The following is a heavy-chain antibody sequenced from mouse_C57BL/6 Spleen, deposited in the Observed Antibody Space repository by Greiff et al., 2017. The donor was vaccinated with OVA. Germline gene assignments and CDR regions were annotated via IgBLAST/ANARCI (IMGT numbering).Heavy chain of an antibody. V-gene: IGHV1-7*01. CDR1: GYTFTSYW. J-gene: IGHJ2*01. CDR3: AIWDYYGSSYFDY. D-gene: IGHD1-1*01. Sequence: VQLQQSGAELAKPGASVKLSCKASGYTFTSYWMHWVKQRPGQGLEWIGYINPSSGYPKYNQKFKDKATLTADQSSSTAYMQLSSLTYEDSAVYYCAIWDYYGSSYFDYWGQGTTLTVSS. CDR2: INPSSGYP.